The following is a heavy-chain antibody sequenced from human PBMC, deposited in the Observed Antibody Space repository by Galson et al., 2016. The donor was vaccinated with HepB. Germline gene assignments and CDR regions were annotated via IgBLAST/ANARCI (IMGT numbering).Heavy chain of an antibody. V-gene: IGHV3-74*03. Sequence: SLRLSCAASGFTFSSYVMHWVRQTPGKGLVWVSRISHNGSVKTYADSVKGRFTISRDNARNTLCLQMNSLRAEDTAVYYCARDRSLIFYDYWGQGTLITVSS. J-gene: IGHJ4*02. D-gene: IGHD3/OR15-3a*01. CDR1: GFTFSSYV. CDR3: ARDRSLIFYDY. CDR2: ISHNGSVK.